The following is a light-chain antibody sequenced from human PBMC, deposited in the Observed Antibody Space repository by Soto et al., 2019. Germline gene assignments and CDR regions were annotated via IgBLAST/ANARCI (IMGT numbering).Light chain of an antibody. J-gene: IGKJ4*01. CDR3: QQYNNLPRT. V-gene: IGKV4-1*01. CDR2: WAS. Sequence: DILTTQSPDSLPVCLGERASIHCKSSQSVLYSSNNKNYLAWYQQKPGQPPKLLIYWASTRESGVPDRFSGSGSGTEFTLTISSLQSDDYAVYYCQQYNNLPRTFGRGTKVDIK. CDR1: QSVLYSSNNKNY.